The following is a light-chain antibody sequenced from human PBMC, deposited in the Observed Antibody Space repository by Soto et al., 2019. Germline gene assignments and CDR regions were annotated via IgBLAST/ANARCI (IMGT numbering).Light chain of an antibody. J-gene: IGLJ3*02. V-gene: IGLV4-69*01. CDR3: QTWGTGLWV. CDR2: LNSDGSH. CDR1: SGHSNYA. Sequence: QPVLTQSPSASASLGASVKLTCTLSSGHSNYAIAWHQQQPEKGPRYLMKLNSDGSHSEGDGIPDRFSGSSSGAERYLTISSLQSEDEADYYCQTWGTGLWVFGGGTKLTVL.